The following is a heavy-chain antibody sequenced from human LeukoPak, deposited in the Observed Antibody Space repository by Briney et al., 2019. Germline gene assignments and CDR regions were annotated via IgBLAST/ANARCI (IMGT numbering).Heavy chain of an antibody. D-gene: IGHD3-22*01. CDR1: GFSVGSYG. CDR2: IWYDGSNK. Sequence: SGGSLRLSCTTSGFSVGSYGVHWVRQAPGKGLEWVALIWYDGSNKDYADSVKGRFTISRDDSKNTVYLQMNSLRAEDTAVYYCARDGGDRSGYHDAFDIWGQGTMVTVSS. J-gene: IGHJ3*02. V-gene: IGHV3-33*01. CDR3: ARDGGDRSGYHDAFDI.